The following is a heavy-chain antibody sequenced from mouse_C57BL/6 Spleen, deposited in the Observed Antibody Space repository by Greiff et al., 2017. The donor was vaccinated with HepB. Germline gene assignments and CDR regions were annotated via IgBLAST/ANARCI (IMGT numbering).Heavy chain of an antibody. CDR1: GYTFTSYT. CDR2: INPSSGYT. V-gene: IGHV1-4*01. CDR3: ARSNYGSSYNYAMDY. J-gene: IGHJ4*01. Sequence: QVQLQQSGAELARPGASVKMSCKASGYTFTSYTMHWVKQRPGQGLEWIGYINPSSGYTKYNQKFKDKATLTADKSSSTAYMQLSSLTSEDSAVYYCARSNYGSSYNYAMDYWGQGTSVTVSS. D-gene: IGHD1-1*01.